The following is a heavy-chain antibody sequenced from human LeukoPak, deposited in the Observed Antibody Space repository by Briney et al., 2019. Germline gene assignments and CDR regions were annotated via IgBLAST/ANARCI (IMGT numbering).Heavy chain of an antibody. J-gene: IGHJ4*02. Sequence: AGSLRLSCAAYGGTFSSHALSWVRQPPGKGLEWVSSLSGSGYNTYYADSVKGRFTISRDNSKNTVYLQMNSLRAEDTAVYYCAKDPYGTRYFDHWGQGTLVTVSS. CDR2: LSGSGYNT. CDR1: GGTFSSHA. V-gene: IGHV3-23*01. CDR3: AKDPYGTRYFDH. D-gene: IGHD2-2*01.